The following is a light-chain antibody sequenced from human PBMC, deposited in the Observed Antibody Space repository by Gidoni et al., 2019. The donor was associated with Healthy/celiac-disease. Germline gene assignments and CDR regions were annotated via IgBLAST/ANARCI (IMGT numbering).Light chain of an antibody. CDR1: QGISNY. J-gene: IGKJ4*01. V-gene: IGKV1-27*01. Sequence: DIQMTQSPSSLSASVGDRVTITCRASQGISNYLAWFQQKPGQAPKLLIYAASTLLSGVPSRFSGSFSRPSFTLTITLLQPQDVATYYCQKYNNAPRPFGGGTKVQIK. CDR3: QKYNNAPRP. CDR2: AAS.